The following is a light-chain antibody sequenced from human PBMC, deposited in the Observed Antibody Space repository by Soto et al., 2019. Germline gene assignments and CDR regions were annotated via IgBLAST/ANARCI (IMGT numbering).Light chain of an antibody. V-gene: IGKV3-20*01. J-gene: IGKJ3*01. CDR2: DAS. Sequence: EFVLTQSPGTLSWSPGERATLSCGASQTVRNNYLAWYQQKPGQAPPLLIYDASNRATGIPARFSGSGSGTDFTLIISSLQSADFAVYYCQQYDNWPPFTFGPGTKVEI. CDR3: QQYDNWPPFT. CDR1: QTVRNNY.